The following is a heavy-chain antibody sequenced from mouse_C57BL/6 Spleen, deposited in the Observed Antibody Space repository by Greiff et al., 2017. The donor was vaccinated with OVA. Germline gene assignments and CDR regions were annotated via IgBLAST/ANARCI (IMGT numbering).Heavy chain of an antibody. J-gene: IGHJ4*01. V-gene: IGHV2-6-1*01. CDR3: ARHEGYAYAMDY. D-gene: IGHD2-3*01. CDR2: IWSDGST. Sequence: QVQLQQSGPGLVAPSQSLSITCTVSGFSLTSYGVHWVRQPPGTGLEWLVVIWSDGSTTYNSALKSRLSISKDNSKSQVFLKMNSLQTDDTAMYYCARHEGYAYAMDYWGQGTSVTVSS. CDR1: GFSLTSYG.